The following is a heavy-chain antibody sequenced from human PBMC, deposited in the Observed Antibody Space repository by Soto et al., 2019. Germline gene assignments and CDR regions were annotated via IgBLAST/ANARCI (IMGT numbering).Heavy chain of an antibody. CDR2: IYYSGST. CDR3: AREYFDSSGRELWWFDP. CDR1: GGSISSGGYY. D-gene: IGHD3-22*01. Sequence: QVQLQESGPGLVKPSQTLSLTCTVSGGSISSGGYYWSWIRQHPGKGLEWIGYIYYSGSTYYNPSLKSRVTIAVDASKHPFSLMLSSVTAADTAVYYCAREYFDSSGRELWWFDPWGQGTLVTVSS. V-gene: IGHV4-31*03. J-gene: IGHJ5*02.